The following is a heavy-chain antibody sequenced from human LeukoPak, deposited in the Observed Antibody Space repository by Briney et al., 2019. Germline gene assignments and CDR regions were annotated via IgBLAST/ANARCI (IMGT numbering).Heavy chain of an antibody. Sequence: GGSLRLSCAASGFTFSSYAMSWVRQAPGKGLEWVSAISCSGSSTYYADSVKGRFTISRDNSKNTLYLQMNSLRAEDTAVYYCALDITGTTSCDHWGQGTLVTVSS. CDR1: GFTFSSYA. CDR2: ISCSGSST. J-gene: IGHJ4*02. CDR3: ALDITGTTSCDH. D-gene: IGHD1-20*01. V-gene: IGHV3-23*01.